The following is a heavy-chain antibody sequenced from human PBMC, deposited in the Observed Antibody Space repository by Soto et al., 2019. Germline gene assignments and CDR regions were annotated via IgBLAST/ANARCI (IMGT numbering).Heavy chain of an antibody. V-gene: IGHV4-34*01. D-gene: IGHD3-10*01. J-gene: IGHJ6*03. CDR2: INHSGST. CDR1: GGSFSGYY. CDR3: ARGKNSITMVRGVIITALRYYYYMDV. Sequence: SETLSLTCAVYGGSFSGYYWSWIRQPPGKGLEWIGEINHSGSTNYNPSLKSRVTISVDTSKNQFSLKLSSVTAADTAVYYCARGKNSITMVRGVIITALRYYYYMDVWGKGTTVTVSS.